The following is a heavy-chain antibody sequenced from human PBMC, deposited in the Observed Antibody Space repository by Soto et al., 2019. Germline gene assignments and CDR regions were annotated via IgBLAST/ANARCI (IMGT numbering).Heavy chain of an antibody. CDR3: ARDGYGDPYYYYAMDV. D-gene: IGHD4-17*01. J-gene: IGHJ6*02. Sequence: EVQLVESGGGLVQPGGSLRLSCAASGFTFSSYSMNWVRQAPGKGLEWVSYITTSGTTTYYADSVKGRFTISRDNAKNSLYLQMNSLRAEDTALYYCARDGYGDPYYYYAMDVWGQGTTVSVSS. CDR1: GFTFSSYS. V-gene: IGHV3-48*04. CDR2: ITTSGTTT.